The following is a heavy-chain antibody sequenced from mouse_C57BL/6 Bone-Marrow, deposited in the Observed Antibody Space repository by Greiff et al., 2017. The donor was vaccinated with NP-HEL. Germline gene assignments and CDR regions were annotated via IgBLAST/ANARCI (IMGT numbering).Heavy chain of an antibody. V-gene: IGHV3-8*01. J-gene: IGHJ2*01. CDR1: GYSITSHY. CDR3: ARSGTPVYYFDD. CDR2: ISYSGST. Sequence: VQLKESVPGLAKPSQTLSLTCSVTGYSITSHYWNWIRKFPGNKLEYMGYISYSGSTYYNPSLKSRISITRDTSKNQYYLQLNSVTTEDTATYYCARSGTPVYYFDDWGKGTTLTVSS.